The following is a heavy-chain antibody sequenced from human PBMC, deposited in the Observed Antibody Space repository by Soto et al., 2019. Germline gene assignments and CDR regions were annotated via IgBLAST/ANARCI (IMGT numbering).Heavy chain of an antibody. CDR1: GFSLTDYY. CDR3: AGTYGSAHY. CDR2: ISSSGSFV. Sequence: EVQLVESGGGLVEPGGSLGLSCAASGFSLTDYYMNWVRQAPGKGLEWVSSISSSGSFVSYADSVKGRFSISRDNAKNLLFLQMNSLRAEDTAVYYCAGTYGSAHYWGQGTLVTVSS. V-gene: IGHV3-21*02. D-gene: IGHD3-10*01. J-gene: IGHJ4*02.